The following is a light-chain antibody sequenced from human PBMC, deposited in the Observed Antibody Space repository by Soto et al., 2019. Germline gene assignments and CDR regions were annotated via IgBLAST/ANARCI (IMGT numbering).Light chain of an antibody. Sequence: EIVLTQSPGTLSLSPGERATLSCRASQSVSSSYLAWYQQKPGQAPRLLIYGASSRATGIPDRFSGSGSGTDFTLTISRLEPEDFAVYYCHQYGSPPWTFGQGTKVDIK. V-gene: IGKV3-20*01. CDR2: GAS. CDR3: HQYGSPPWT. J-gene: IGKJ1*01. CDR1: QSVSSSY.